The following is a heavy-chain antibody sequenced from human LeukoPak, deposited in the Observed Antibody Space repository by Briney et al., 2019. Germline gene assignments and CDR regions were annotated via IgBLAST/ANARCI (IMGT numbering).Heavy chain of an antibody. J-gene: IGHJ4*02. D-gene: IGHD4/OR15-4a*01. Sequence: ASVKVSCKASGYTFTDYYLYWVRQAPGQGLEWMGWIKPDSGAAVYARKFQGRVTITRDTSITTAYMELSWLTSDDTAVYYCTIDYGFDYWGQGSLATVSS. CDR1: GYTFTDYY. CDR3: TIDYGFDY. CDR2: IKPDSGAA. V-gene: IGHV1-2*02.